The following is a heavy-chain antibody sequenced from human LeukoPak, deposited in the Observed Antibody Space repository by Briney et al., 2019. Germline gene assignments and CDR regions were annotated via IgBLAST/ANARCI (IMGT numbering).Heavy chain of an antibody. D-gene: IGHD5-12*01. CDR3: ARTAPGLRLDYFDY. Sequence: PSEPLSLTCAVCGGSLSGYYWSWIRQPPGKGLEWIGEINHSGSTNYDPSLKSRVTISVDTSKNQFSLKLSSVTAADTAVYYCARTAPGLRLDYFDYWRQGTLVTVSS. V-gene: IGHV4-34*01. CDR1: GGSLSGYY. J-gene: IGHJ4*02. CDR2: INHSGST.